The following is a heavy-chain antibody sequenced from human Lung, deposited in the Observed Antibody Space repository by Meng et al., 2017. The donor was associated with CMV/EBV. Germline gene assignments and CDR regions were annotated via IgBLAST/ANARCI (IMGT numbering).Heavy chain of an antibody. CDR1: GFTFSSYW. J-gene: IGHJ4*02. CDR3: AREQWLHPIFDH. D-gene: IGHD5-12*01. V-gene: IGHV3-7*01. Sequence: LTXADSGFTFSSYWMSWVRQAPGKGLEWVANIKEDGSEKYYVDSVKGRFTISRDNAKKSLYLQMNSLRAEDTAVYYCAREQWLHPIFDHWGQGTLVTVSS. CDR2: IKEDGSEK.